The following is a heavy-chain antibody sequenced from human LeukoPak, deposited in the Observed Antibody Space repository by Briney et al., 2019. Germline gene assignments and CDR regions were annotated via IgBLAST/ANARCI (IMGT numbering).Heavy chain of an antibody. CDR3: AREGVLGGDYARRAFDI. CDR2: IYYSGST. D-gene: IGHD4-17*01. Sequence: PSETLSLTCTVSGGSISSYYWMWIRQPPGKGLEWIGYIYYSGSTNYSPSLKSRVTISVDTSKNQFSLKLSSVTAADTAVYYCAREGVLGGDYARRAFDIWGQGTMVTVSS. J-gene: IGHJ3*02. CDR1: GGSISSYY. V-gene: IGHV4-59*01.